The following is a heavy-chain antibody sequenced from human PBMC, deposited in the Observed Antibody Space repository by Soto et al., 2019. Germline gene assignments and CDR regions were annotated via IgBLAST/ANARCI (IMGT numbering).Heavy chain of an antibody. CDR1: GYTFTSYA. CDR2: INAGNGNT. V-gene: IGHV1-3*01. D-gene: IGHD6-19*01. CDR3: ARVRISSGWSTFDY. Sequence: GASVKVSCKASGYTFTSYAMHWVRQAPGQRLEWMGWINAGNGNTKYSQKFQGRVTITRDTSASTAYMELSSLRSEDTAVYYCARVRISSGWSTFDYWGQGTLVTVSS. J-gene: IGHJ4*02.